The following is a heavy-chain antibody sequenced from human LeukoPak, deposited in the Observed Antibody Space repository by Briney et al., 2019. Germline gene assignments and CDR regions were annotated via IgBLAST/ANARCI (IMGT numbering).Heavy chain of an antibody. V-gene: IGHV4-61*02. CDR3: ARGLENSHYYANP. J-gene: IGHJ5*02. Sequence: SETLSLTCTVSGGSISSGPYYWSWIRQPAGKGLEWIGRIYSSGRTNYNPSLKSRVNISLDTSKRQFSLKVSSVTAADTAIYYCARGLENSHYYANPWGQGTLVTVSS. CDR1: GGSISSGPYY. D-gene: IGHD2-8*01. CDR2: IYSSGRT.